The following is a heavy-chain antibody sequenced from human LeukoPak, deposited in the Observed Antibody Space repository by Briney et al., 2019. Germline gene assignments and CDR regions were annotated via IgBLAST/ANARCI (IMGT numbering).Heavy chain of an antibody. CDR1: GGSISRYY. V-gene: IGHV4-59*08. J-gene: IGHJ3*02. D-gene: IGHD4-23*01. CDR2: IYYSGTT. Sequence: SETLSLTCTVSGGSISRYYWSWLRQPPGKGLEWIGYIYYSGTTYYNPSLKSRVTLSVDTSKKQFSLTLSFVTAADTAIYYCARHYYGGSGAFDIWGQGTMVTVS. CDR3: ARHYYGGSGAFDI.